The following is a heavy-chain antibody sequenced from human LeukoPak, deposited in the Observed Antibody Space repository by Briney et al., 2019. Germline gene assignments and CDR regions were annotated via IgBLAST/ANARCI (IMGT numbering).Heavy chain of an antibody. CDR1: GYTFTGYY. CDR2: ISAYNGNT. D-gene: IGHD3-22*01. Sequence: GASVKVSCKASGYTFTGYYMHWVRQAPGQGLEWMGWISAYNGNTNYAQQLQGRVTMTTDTSTSTAYMELRSLRSDDTAVYYCARAAYYDSSGYSDDYWGQGTLVTVSS. V-gene: IGHV1-18*04. CDR3: ARAAYYDSSGYSDDY. J-gene: IGHJ4*02.